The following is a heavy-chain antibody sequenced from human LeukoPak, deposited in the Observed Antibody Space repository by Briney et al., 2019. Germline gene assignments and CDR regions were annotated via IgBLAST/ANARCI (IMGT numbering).Heavy chain of an antibody. J-gene: IGHJ6*04. CDR3: AELGITMIGGV. CDR2: ISTSGGTK. CDR1: GFTFSSFE. Sequence: GGSLRLSCAASGFTFSSFEMNWVRQAPGRGLEWLSHISTSGGTKYYADSVKGRFTISRDNAENSVYLQMNSLRAEDTAVYYCAELGITMIGGVWGKGTTVTISS. V-gene: IGHV3-48*03. D-gene: IGHD3-10*02.